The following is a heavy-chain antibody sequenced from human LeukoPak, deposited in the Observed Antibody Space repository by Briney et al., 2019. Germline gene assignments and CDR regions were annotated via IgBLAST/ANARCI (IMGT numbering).Heavy chain of an antibody. CDR2: IRYDGSNK. CDR1: GFTFSSYG. D-gene: IGHD2-2*01. J-gene: IGHJ3*02. Sequence: SGGSLRLSCAASGFTFSSYGMHWVRQAPGKGQEWVAFIRYDGSNKYYADSVKGRFTISRDNSKNTLYLQMNSLRAEDTAVYYCATVHLTYCSSTSCYDAFDIWGQGTMVTVSS. CDR3: ATVHLTYCSSTSCYDAFDI. V-gene: IGHV3-30*02.